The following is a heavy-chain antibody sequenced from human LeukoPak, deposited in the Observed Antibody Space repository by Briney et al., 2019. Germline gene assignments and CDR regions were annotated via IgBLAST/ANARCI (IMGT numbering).Heavy chain of an antibody. CDR3: ARLSGTVCAMLSWFDP. CDR1: GFTFSSYW. D-gene: IGHD2-8*01. V-gene: IGHV3-7*01. J-gene: IGHJ5*02. Sequence: PGGSLRLSCAASGFTFSSYWMTWVRQAPGKGLEWVANIKPDGSEKYYVDSVKGRFTISRDNAKISLYLQMNSLRAEDTAVYYCARLSGTVCAMLSWFDPWGQGTLVTVSS. CDR2: IKPDGSEK.